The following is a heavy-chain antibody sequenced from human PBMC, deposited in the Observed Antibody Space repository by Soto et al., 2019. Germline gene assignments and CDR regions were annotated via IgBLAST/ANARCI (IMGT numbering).Heavy chain of an antibody. CDR1: GFTFSDYA. CDR2: VSHDGRNT. V-gene: IGHV3-30*18. J-gene: IGHJ4*02. Sequence: VQLVESGGGVVQPGRSLRLSCAASGFTFSDYAMHWVRQAPGKGLEWVAVVSHDGRNTHYADSVKGRFTTSRDSSKNTVSLAMTSLRAEDTAVYYCAKGGRQWLVTSDFNYWGQGALVTFSS. CDR3: AKGGRQWLVTSDFNY. D-gene: IGHD6-19*01.